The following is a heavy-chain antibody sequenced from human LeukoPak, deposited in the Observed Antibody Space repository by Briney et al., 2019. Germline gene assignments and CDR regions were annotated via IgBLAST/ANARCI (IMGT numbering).Heavy chain of an antibody. CDR3: TKCIPATGTVY. D-gene: IGHD6-13*01. J-gene: IGHJ4*02. CDR1: GFTFSSYS. Sequence: GGSLRLSCAASGFTFSSYSMNWVRQAPGKGLEWVSSISSSSSYIYYADSVKGRFTISRGNSKNTLYLQMNSLSAEDTAVYYCTKCIPATGTVYWGQGTLVTVSS. V-gene: IGHV3-21*04. CDR2: ISSSSSYI.